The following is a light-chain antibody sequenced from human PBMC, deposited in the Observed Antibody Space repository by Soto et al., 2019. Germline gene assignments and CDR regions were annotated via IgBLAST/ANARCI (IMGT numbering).Light chain of an antibody. CDR3: EQYYSPPPEIT. Sequence: DIQMTQSPSSRSASFGARGTITCGASQNISPYLNWYHQNPGNAPTLPIYGAPSVHSGVPSRFRGSGSGTDFTPTNSALQTEAFATYYCEQYYSPPPEITFGQGTRLDI. CDR1: QNISPY. J-gene: IGKJ5*01. CDR2: GAP. V-gene: IGKV1-39*01.